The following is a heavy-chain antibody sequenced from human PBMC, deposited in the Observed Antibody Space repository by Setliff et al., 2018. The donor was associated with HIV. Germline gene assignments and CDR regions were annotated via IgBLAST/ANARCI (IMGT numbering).Heavy chain of an antibody. J-gene: IGHJ5*02. Sequence: ASVKVSCKASGYSFTSYGGSWVRQAPGQGLEWMGWISAYNVNTNYAQKLQGRVTMTTDTSTSTAYMELRSLRSDDTAVYYCARGTTPLGWFDPWGQGTLVTVSS. CDR3: ARGTTPLGWFDP. D-gene: IGHD2-2*01. V-gene: IGHV1-18*01. CDR1: GYSFTSYG. CDR2: ISAYNVNT.